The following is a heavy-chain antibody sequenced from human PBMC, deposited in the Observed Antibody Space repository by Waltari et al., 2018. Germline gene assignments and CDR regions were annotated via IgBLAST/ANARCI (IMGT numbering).Heavy chain of an antibody. V-gene: IGHV4-38-2*02. Sequence: QVQLQESGPGLARPSETLSLTCDVSSYPTISGYFWGWIRQPPGKGLQWIGSISHSGSTYYNPSLKSRITLSVDTSKNQFALKVTSVTAADTATYYCVRDLGGSGNSWFDAWGQGSLVIVSS. CDR3: VRDLGGSGNSWFDA. CDR1: SYPTISGYF. CDR2: ISHSGST. J-gene: IGHJ5*02. D-gene: IGHD3-10*01.